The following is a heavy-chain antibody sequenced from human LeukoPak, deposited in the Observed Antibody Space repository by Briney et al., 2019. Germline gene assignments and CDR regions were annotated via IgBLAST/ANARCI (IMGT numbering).Heavy chain of an antibody. Sequence: GGSLRLSCAASGFTFSRNGMHWVRQAPGKGLEWVAFIRFDGGYKCYAKSVEGRFTISRDDSMNTLYLQMNNLTAEDTAVYYCARDFDDVSGHLYYLPDYWGQGILVTVSS. CDR2: IRFDGGYK. V-gene: IGHV3-30*02. CDR1: GFTFSRNG. D-gene: IGHD3-22*01. CDR3: ARDFDDVSGHLYYLPDY. J-gene: IGHJ4*02.